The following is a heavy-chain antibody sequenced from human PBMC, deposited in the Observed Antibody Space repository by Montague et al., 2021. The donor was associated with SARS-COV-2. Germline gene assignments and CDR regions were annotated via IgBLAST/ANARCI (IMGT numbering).Heavy chain of an antibody. J-gene: IGHJ5*02. V-gene: IGHV4-34*01. CDR2: INHSGST. CDR1: GGSISSYY. Sequence: SETLSLTCTVSGGSISSYYWSWIRQSPGKGLEWIAEINHSGSTNYNPSLKSRVTISVDTSKNQFSLKLSSVTAADTAVYYCASHTLGYCSSTSGYSDGFDPGGREPWSPSPQ. D-gene: IGHD2-2*02. CDR3: ASHTLGYCSSTSGYSDGFDP.